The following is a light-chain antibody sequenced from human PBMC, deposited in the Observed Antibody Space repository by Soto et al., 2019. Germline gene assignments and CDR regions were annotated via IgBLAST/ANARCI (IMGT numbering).Light chain of an antibody. CDR1: QSVSSSY. CDR2: DAS. J-gene: IGKJ5*01. Sequence: IVLTQSPATLSLSPGERATLSCEASQSVSSSYLAWYQQKPGLAPRLLIYDASTRATGIPDRFSGSGSGTDSTLTISRVEPEDFAVYYCQQYGSPITFGQGTRLEIK. CDR3: QQYGSPIT. V-gene: IGKV3D-20*01.